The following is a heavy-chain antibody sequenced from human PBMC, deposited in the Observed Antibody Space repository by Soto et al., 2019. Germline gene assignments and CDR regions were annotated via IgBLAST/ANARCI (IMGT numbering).Heavy chain of an antibody. J-gene: IGHJ6*02. CDR3: VKPPVTTASHYYYDMDV. CDR1: GFTFSTYP. D-gene: IGHD4-4*01. CDR2: ISGSGIST. V-gene: IGHV3-23*01. Sequence: GGSLRLSCAASGFTFSTYPMSWVRQAPGKGLEWVSGISGSGISTYYTDSVKGRFTISRDNSKNTVFLQMNSLRDEDTAVYYCVKPPVTTASHYYYDMDVWGQGTTVTVSS.